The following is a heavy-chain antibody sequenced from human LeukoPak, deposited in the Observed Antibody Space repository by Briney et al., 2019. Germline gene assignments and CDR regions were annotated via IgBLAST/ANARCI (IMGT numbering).Heavy chain of an antibody. V-gene: IGHV1-69*02. CDR1: GGTFSRYT. J-gene: IGHJ5*02. CDR2: IIPILGIA. Sequence: SVKVSCKASGGTFSRYTISWVRRAPGQGLEGIGRIIPILGIANYAQKFQGRVTITADKSTSTAYMELSSLRSEDTAVYYCARAKKQGTTVTTGWFDPWGPGTLVTVSS. CDR3: ARAKKQGTTVTTGWFDP. D-gene: IGHD4-11*01.